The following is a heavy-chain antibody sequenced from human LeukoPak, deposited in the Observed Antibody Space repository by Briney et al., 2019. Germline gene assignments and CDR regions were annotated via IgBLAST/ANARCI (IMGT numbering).Heavy chain of an antibody. D-gene: IGHD6-13*01. Sequence: SETLSLTCAVSGGSISSSKWWNWVRQPPGKGLEWIGEINHSGSTYYNPSLKSRVTISVDTSKNQFSLKLSSVTAADTAVYYCARDGRAADGYFDYWGQGTLVTVSS. J-gene: IGHJ4*02. CDR2: INHSGST. V-gene: IGHV4-4*02. CDR1: GGSISSSKW. CDR3: ARDGRAADGYFDY.